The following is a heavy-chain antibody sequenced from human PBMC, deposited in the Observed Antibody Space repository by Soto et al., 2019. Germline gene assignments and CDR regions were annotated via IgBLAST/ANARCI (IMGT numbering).Heavy chain of an antibody. Sequence: SETLSLTCTVSGGSISSYYWSWIRQPPGKGLEWIGYIYYSGSTNYNPSLKSRVTISVDTSKNQFSLKLSSVTAADTAVYYCARGQPAVPWYYGMDVWRQGTTVT. CDR1: GGSISSYY. CDR2: IYYSGST. D-gene: IGHD2-2*01. V-gene: IGHV4-59*01. CDR3: ARGQPAVPWYYGMDV. J-gene: IGHJ6*02.